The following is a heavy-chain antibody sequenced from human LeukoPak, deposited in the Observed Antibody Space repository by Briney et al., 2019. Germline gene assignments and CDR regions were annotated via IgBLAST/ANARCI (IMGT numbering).Heavy chain of an antibody. CDR3: ARTGTGNYFDY. Sequence: SETLSLTCAVSGYSISSGYYWGWIRQPPGKGLEWIGTLYQNGGTKYNPSLKNRVTISVDKSENQLSLKLTSVIAADTAVYYCARTGTGNYFDYWGQGTLVTVSS. J-gene: IGHJ4*02. CDR2: LYQNGGT. V-gene: IGHV4-38-2*01. CDR1: GYSISSGYY. D-gene: IGHD1-14*01.